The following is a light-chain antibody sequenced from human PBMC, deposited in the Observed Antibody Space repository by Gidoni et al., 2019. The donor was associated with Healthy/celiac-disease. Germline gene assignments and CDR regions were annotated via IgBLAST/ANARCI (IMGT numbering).Light chain of an antibody. V-gene: IGKV3-15*01. CDR3: QQYNNWPLT. CDR2: GAS. Sequence: IVMTQSPATLSVSPGERATLSCRASQSVSSNLAWYQQKPGQAPRLLIYGASTSATGIPARFSGSGSGTEFTLTISSLQSEDFAVYYCQQYNNWPLTFGPGTKVDIK. J-gene: IGKJ3*01. CDR1: QSVSSN.